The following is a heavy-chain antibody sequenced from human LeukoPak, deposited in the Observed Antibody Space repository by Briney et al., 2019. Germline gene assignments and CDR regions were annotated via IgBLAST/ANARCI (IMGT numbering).Heavy chain of an antibody. CDR3: ARLKRRPAYFDY. CDR2: ISSSSSYI. CDR1: GFTFSSYS. V-gene: IGHV3-21*04. Sequence: PGGSLRLSCAASGFTFSSYSMNWVRQAPGKGLEWVSSISSSSSYIYYADSVKGRFTISRDNAKNSLYLQLNSLRAEDTAVYYCARLKRRPAYFDYWGQGTLVTVSS. J-gene: IGHJ4*02.